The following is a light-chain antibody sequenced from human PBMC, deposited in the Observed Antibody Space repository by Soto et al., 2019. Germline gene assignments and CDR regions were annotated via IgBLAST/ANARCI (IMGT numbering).Light chain of an antibody. Sequence: DIAMTQSPDSLAVSLGERATINCRSSQSILYSSNNKNYLAWYQQKPGQPPKMIIYWASTRESGVPDRFSGSGSGTDFTLTISSLQAEDVAVYYCQQYYSTPTFGGGTKVVIK. V-gene: IGKV4-1*01. CDR1: QSILYSSNNKNY. J-gene: IGKJ4*01. CDR3: QQYYSTPT. CDR2: WAS.